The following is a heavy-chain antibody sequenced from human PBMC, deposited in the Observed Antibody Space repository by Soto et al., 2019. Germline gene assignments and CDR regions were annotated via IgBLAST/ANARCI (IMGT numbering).Heavy chain of an antibody. J-gene: IGHJ4*02. CDR3: AGGNDGSLRYNY. CDR1: GGSISSGGYS. D-gene: IGHD3-9*01. CDR2: IYHSGST. Sequence: SETLSLTCAVSGGSISSGGYSWSWIRQPPGKGLEWIGYIYHSGSTYYNPSLKSRVTISVDRSKNQFSLKLSSVTAADTAVYYCAGGNDGSLRYNYWGQGTRVTVSS. V-gene: IGHV4-30-2*01.